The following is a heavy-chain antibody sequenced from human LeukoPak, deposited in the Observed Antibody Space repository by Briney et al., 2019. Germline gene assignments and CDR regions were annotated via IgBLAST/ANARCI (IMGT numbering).Heavy chain of an antibody. J-gene: IGHJ4*02. CDR1: GGTFSSYA. Sequence: SVTVSCTASGGTFSSYAISWVQQAPGQGLEWMGGIIPIFGTANYAQKFQGRVTITADESTSTAYMELSSLRSEDTAVYYCARGGYYYDSSGYYFDYWGQGTLVTVSS. CDR2: IIPIFGTA. CDR3: ARGGYYYDSSGYYFDY. D-gene: IGHD3-22*01. V-gene: IGHV1-69*13.